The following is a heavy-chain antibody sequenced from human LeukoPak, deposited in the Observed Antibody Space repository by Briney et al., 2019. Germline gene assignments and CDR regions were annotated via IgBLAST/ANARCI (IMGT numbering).Heavy chain of an antibody. V-gene: IGHV1-3*01. J-gene: IGHJ4*02. CDR1: GYTFAKYA. CDR2: INAGNGNT. CDR3: ARAGYCSGGSCYSGAYY. D-gene: IGHD2-15*01. Sequence: ASVKVSCKASGYTFAKYAIHWVRQAPGQRLEWMGWINAGNGNTRYSQKFQGRVTITRDTSASTAYMELSSLRSEDTAVYYCARAGYCSGGSCYSGAYYWGQGTLVTVSS.